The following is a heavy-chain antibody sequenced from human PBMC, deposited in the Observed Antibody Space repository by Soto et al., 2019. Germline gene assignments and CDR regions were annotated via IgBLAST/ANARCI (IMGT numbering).Heavy chain of an antibody. V-gene: IGHV3-48*02. J-gene: IGHJ6*02. CDR3: AREDPWSANADDMDV. D-gene: IGHD3-3*01. Sequence: GGSLRLSCVASGFTFSSYSLNWVRQAPGKGLEWVSYISSSSGTIYYADSVKGRFTISRDNAENSLYLQTNSLRDDDTAVYYCAREDPWSANADDMDVWGQGTTVTVSS. CDR1: GFTFSSYS. CDR2: ISSSSGTI.